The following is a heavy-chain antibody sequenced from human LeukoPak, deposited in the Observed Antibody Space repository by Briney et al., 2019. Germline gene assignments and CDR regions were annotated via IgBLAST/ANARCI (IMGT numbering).Heavy chain of an antibody. V-gene: IGHV3-23*01. J-gene: IGHJ4*02. CDR3: AKEDGDIVVVPAAIFDY. Sequence: GGSLRLSCEASGFTFSSYAMSWVRQAPGKGLEWVSAISGSGGSTYYADSVKGRFTISRDNSKNTLYLQMNSLRAEDTAVYYCAKEDGDIVVVPAAIFDYWGQGTLVTVSS. D-gene: IGHD2-2*01. CDR1: GFTFSSYA. CDR2: ISGSGGST.